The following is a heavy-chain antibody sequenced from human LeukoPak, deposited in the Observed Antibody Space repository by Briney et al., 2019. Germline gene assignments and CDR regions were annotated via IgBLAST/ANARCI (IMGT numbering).Heavy chain of an antibody. V-gene: IGHV4-59*01. J-gene: IGHJ2*01. D-gene: IGHD1-1*01. CDR1: GGYIRSYY. CDR2: IYFSGST. CDR3: ARGNGNGYFDF. Sequence: SETLSLTCTVSGGYIRSYYWSWVRQPPGKGLEWIGYIYFSGSTSYNPSLKSRASLAVDTFNNHFSLRLSSVTAADTAVYYCARGNGNGYFDFWGRGTPVTVSS.